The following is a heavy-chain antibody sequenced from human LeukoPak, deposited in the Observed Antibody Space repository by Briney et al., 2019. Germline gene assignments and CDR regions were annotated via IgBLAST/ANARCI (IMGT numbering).Heavy chain of an antibody. Sequence: ASVKVSCKASGYTFTSYGISWVRQAPGQGLEWMGWISAYNGNTNYAQKLQGRVTMTTDTSTSTAYMELRSLRSDDTAVYYCAKYVVVVAATHYFDYWGQGTLVTVSS. CDR3: AKYVVVVAATHYFDY. J-gene: IGHJ4*02. D-gene: IGHD2-15*01. CDR2: ISAYNGNT. V-gene: IGHV1-18*01. CDR1: GYTFTSYG.